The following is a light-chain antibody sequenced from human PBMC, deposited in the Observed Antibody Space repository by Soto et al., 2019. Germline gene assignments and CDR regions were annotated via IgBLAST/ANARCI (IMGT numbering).Light chain of an antibody. CDR3: QQYNNWPPWT. Sequence: EIMLTQSPATLSLSLGERATLSCRASQGVSSYLAWYQQKPGQAPRLLIYDASNRATGIPARFSGSGSGTDFTLTISSLQSEDFAVYYCQQYNNWPPWTFGQGTKVEIK. V-gene: IGKV3-11*01. CDR1: QGVSSY. CDR2: DAS. J-gene: IGKJ1*01.